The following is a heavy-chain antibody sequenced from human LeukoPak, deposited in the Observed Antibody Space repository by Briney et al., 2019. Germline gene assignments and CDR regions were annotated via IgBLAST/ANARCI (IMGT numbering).Heavy chain of an antibody. V-gene: IGHV3-21*01. D-gene: IGHD3-10*01. CDR2: ISSSSSYI. Sequence: PXGSLRLSCAASGFTFSSYSMNWVRQAPGKGLEWVSSISSSSSYIYYADSVKGRFTISRDNAKNSLYLQMNSLRAEDTAVYYCAREGGTMVRGVIIWGQGTLVTVSS. CDR3: AREGGTMVRGVII. CDR1: GFTFSSYS. J-gene: IGHJ4*02.